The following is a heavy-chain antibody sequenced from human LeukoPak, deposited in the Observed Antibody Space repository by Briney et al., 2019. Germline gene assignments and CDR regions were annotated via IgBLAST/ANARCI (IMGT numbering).Heavy chain of an antibody. CDR3: AREALMTTVNYYFDY. J-gene: IGHJ4*02. D-gene: IGHD4-17*01. Sequence: PGGSLRLSCAASGFTFSSYAMHWVRQAPGKGLEWVAVISYDGSNKYYADSVKGRFTISGDNSKKTLYLQMNSLRAEDTAVYYCAREALMTTVNYYFDYWGQGTLVTVSS. CDR1: GFTFSSYA. CDR2: ISYDGSNK. V-gene: IGHV3-30-3*01.